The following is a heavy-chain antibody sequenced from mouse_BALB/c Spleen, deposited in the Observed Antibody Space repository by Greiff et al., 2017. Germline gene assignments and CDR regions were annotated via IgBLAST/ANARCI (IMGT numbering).Heavy chain of an antibody. CDR2: ISTYYGNT. CDR3: ARLDGNYAMDY. CDR1: SYTFTDYA. V-gene: IGHV1-67*01. D-gene: IGHD2-1*01. Sequence: QVQLQQSGPELVRPGVSVKISCKGSSYTFTDYAMHWVKQSHAKSLEWIGVISTYYGNTNYNQKFKGKATMTVDKSSSTAYMELARLTSEDSAVYYCARLDGNYAMDYWGQGTSVTVSS. J-gene: IGHJ4*01.